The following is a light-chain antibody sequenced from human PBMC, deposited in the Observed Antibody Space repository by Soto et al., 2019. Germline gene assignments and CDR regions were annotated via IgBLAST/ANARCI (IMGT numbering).Light chain of an antibody. J-gene: IGKJ1*01. CDR2: GAS. Sequence: EIVLTQSPDTLSLSPGERATLSCRAVQTVNNNYVAWYQQKPGQAPRLLIYGASGRATGIPDRFSGSGSGTDFTLTISSLQSEDFAVYYCQQYNNWPPWTFGQGTKLDI. CDR1: QTVNNNY. CDR3: QQYNNWPPWT. V-gene: IGKV3-20*01.